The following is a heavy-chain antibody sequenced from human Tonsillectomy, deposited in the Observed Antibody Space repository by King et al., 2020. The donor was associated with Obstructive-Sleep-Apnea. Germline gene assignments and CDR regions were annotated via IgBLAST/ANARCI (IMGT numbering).Heavy chain of an antibody. CDR2: ISSTVIYI. J-gene: IGHJ4*02. V-gene: IGHV3-11*06. Sequence: VQLVESGGGVVKPGGSLRLSCAASGFTFTDYDYYLSWIRQAPGKGLGWVAYISSTVIYIKYADSLKGRFTISRDNAANSVYLQMKTLRADDTDLYVFARESGGLQVDSWGQGTLVIVPS. CDR3: ARESGGLQVDS. CDR1: GFTFTDYDYY. D-gene: IGHD3-16*01.